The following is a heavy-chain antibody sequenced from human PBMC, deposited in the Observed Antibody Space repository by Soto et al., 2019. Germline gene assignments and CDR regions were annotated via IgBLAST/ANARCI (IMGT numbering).Heavy chain of an antibody. D-gene: IGHD2-15*01. CDR1: GFTFSSYG. V-gene: IGHV3-33*01. J-gene: IGHJ6*02. Sequence: GGSLRLSCAASGFTFSSYGMHWVRQAPGKGLEWVAVIWYDGSNKYYADSVKGRFTISRDNSKNTLYLQMNSLRAEDMAVYYCARDQGCSGGSCYEKRYYYGMDVWGQGTTVTVSS. CDR3: ARDQGCSGGSCYEKRYYYGMDV. CDR2: IWYDGSNK.